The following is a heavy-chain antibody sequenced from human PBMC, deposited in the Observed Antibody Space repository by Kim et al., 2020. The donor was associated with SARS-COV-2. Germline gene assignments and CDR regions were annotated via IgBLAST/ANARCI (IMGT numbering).Heavy chain of an antibody. Sequence: GESLKISCKGSGYSFTSYWIGWVRQMPRKGLEWMGIIYPGDSDTRYSPSFQGQVTISADKSISTAYLQWSSLKASDTAMYYCARLYDILTGYSYRTRYFDYWGQGTLVTVSS. D-gene: IGHD3-9*01. CDR2: IYPGDSDT. CDR3: ARLYDILTGYSYRTRYFDY. V-gene: IGHV5-51*01. J-gene: IGHJ4*02. CDR1: GYSFTSYW.